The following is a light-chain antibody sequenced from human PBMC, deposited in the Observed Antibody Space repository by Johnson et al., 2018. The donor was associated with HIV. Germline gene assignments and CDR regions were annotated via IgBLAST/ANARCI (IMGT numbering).Light chain of an antibody. CDR1: SSNIGNNY. CDR2: ENN. CDR3: GTWDSRLSAYV. V-gene: IGLV1-51*02. Sequence: QSVLTQPPSVSAAPGQKVTISCSGSSSNIGNNYVSWYQQLPGTAPTLLIYENNKRPSGIPDRFSGSSSVTSATLGITGLQTGDEADYYCGTWDSRLSAYVFGSGTKVTVL. J-gene: IGLJ1*01.